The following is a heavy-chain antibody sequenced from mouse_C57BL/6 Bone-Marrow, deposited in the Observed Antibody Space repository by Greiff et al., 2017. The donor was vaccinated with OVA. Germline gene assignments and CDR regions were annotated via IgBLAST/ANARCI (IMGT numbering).Heavy chain of an antibody. Sequence: VQLQQPGAELVMPGASVTLSCKASGYTFTSYWMHWVKQRPGQGLEWIGEIDPSDSYTNYNQKFKGKSTLTVDKSSSTSYMQLRRLTSEDAAVYYCARRAGYCQYYFDYWGQGTTLTVSS. CDR3: ARRAGYCQYYFDY. D-gene: IGHD2-3*01. CDR2: IDPSDSYT. J-gene: IGHJ2*01. CDR1: GYTFTSYW. V-gene: IGHV1-69*01.